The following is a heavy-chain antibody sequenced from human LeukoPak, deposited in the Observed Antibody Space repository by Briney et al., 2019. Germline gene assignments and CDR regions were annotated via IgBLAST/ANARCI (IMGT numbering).Heavy chain of an antibody. CDR3: ARDGLWFGESYFDY. CDR1: GFTFSDYY. D-gene: IGHD3-10*01. J-gene: IGHJ4*02. V-gene: IGHV3-11*04. CDR2: ISSSGSTI. Sequence: KAGGSLRLSCAASGFTFSDYYMSWIRQAPGKGLEWVSYISSSGSTIYYADSVKGRFTISRDNAKNPLYLQMNSLRAEDTAVYYCARDGLWFGESYFDYWGQGTLVTVSS.